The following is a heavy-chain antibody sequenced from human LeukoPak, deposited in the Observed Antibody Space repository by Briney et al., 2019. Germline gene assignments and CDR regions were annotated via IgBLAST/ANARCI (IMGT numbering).Heavy chain of an antibody. V-gene: IGHV3-23*01. J-gene: IGHJ4*02. D-gene: IGHD2-8*01. CDR3: AKDNGGYCTNGVCSNPYFDY. CDR2: ISGSGGST. Sequence: GGSLRLSCAASGFTFSSYAMSWVRQAPGKGLEWVSAISGSGGSTYYADSVKGRFTISRDNSKNSLYLQMNSLRTEDTALYYCAKDNGGYCTNGVCSNPYFDYWGQGTLVTVSS. CDR1: GFTFSSYA.